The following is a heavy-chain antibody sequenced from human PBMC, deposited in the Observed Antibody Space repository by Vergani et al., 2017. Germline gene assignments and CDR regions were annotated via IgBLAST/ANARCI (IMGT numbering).Heavy chain of an antibody. D-gene: IGHD3-10*01. V-gene: IGHV1-18*01. CDR3: ARDSHGSGSYYDYYYYMDV. CDR1: GYTFTSYG. CDR2: ISSYNGNT. J-gene: IGHJ6*03. Sequence: QVQLVQSGAEVKKPGASVKVSCKASGYTFTSYGISWVRQAPGQGLEWMGWISSYNGNTNYAQNFQGRVTMTTDTSTSIAYMELRSLRSEDTAVYYCARDSHGSGSYYDYYYYMDVWGKGTTVTVSS.